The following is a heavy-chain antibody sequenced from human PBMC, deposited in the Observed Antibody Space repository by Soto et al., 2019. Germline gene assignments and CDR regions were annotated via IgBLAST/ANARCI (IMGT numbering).Heavy chain of an antibody. CDR2: VYHIGST. CDR1: GASISSSTW. D-gene: IGHD1-20*01. CDR3: AISNNYNWFDP. V-gene: IGHV4-4*02. Sequence: SETLSLTCTVSGASISSSTWWSWFLQPPVSGLDLIGEVYHIGSTKFNPSLKSRVTMSLYNSKNHLTLNLSSVTAADTAVYFCAISNNYNWFDPWGQGTLVTVSS. J-gene: IGHJ5*02.